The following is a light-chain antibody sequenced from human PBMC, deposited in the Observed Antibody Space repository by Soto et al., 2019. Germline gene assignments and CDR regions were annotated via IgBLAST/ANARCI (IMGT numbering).Light chain of an antibody. CDR2: LAS. V-gene: IGKV2-28*01. Sequence: DIVMTQSPLSLSVTPGEPASISCRSGQTLLHSDGNNHLNWFLQKPGQSPQVLIYLASNRASGVPDRFSGSGSGTDFTLKISRVETEDVGVYYCMQAIQPPLTFGGGTKLEI. CDR1: QTLLHSDGNNH. J-gene: IGKJ4*01. CDR3: MQAIQPPLT.